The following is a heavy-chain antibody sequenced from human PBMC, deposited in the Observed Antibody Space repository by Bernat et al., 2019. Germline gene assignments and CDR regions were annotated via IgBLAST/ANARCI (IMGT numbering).Heavy chain of an antibody. Sequence: VQLVESGAEVKKPGASVKVSCKASGYTFTSYAMHWVRQAPGQRLEWMGWINAGNGNTKYSQKFQGRVTITRDTSASTAYMELSSLRSEDTAVYYCARVAGIAVAGKNWFDPWGQGTLVTVSS. CDR1: GYTFTSYA. D-gene: IGHD6-19*01. J-gene: IGHJ5*02. CDR2: INAGNGNT. CDR3: ARVAGIAVAGKNWFDP. V-gene: IGHV1-3*01.